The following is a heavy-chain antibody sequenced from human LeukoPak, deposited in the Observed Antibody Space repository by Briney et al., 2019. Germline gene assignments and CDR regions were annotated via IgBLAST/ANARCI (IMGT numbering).Heavy chain of an antibody. CDR3: ARAIMGTENLDY. J-gene: IGHJ4*02. CDR2: VSHDGSTK. CDR1: GFSFSTYA. D-gene: IGHD5-18*01. Sequence: PGGSLRLSCAASGFSFSTYAMHWVRQAPGMGPERVAVVSHDGSTKYYTDSVRGRFTISRDNSKNTFFLQLNGLRTGDTAVYYCARAIMGTENLDYWGQGTLVTVSS. V-gene: IGHV3-30*07.